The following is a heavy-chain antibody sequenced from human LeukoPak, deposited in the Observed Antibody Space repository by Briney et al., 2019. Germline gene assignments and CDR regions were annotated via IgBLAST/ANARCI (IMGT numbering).Heavy chain of an antibody. V-gene: IGHV3-66*01. Sequence: GGSLRLSCAASGFTVSSNYMSWVRQAPGKGLEWVSVIYSNVAGSTYYADSVKGRFTISRDNSKNTLYLQMISLRAEDTAVYYCAKMSGDCSSTTCSSFDYWGQGTLVTVSS. CDR3: AKMSGDCSSTTCSSFDY. CDR2: IYSNVAGST. CDR1: GFTVSSNY. D-gene: IGHD2-2*01. J-gene: IGHJ4*02.